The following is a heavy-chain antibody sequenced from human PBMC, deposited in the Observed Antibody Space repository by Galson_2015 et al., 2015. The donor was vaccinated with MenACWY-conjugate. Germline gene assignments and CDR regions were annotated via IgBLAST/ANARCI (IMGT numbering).Heavy chain of an antibody. V-gene: IGHV3-23*01. CDR3: VEGLTG. CDR2: ISASGGDI. D-gene: IGHD1-20*01. J-gene: IGHJ4*02. CDR1: GFTFSKCA. Sequence: SLRLSCAASGFTFSKCAMSWVRQAPGKGLEWVSGISASGGDIDYADSVKGRFTISRDNSKNTVYLQMNSLRAEDTAVYHCVEGLTGWGQGTLVTVSS.